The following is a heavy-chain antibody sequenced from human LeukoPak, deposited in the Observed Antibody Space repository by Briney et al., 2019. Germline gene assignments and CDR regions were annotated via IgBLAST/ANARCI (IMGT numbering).Heavy chain of an antibody. CDR3: TRDRSHDY. CDR2: IRNKTYGGTT. J-gene: IGHJ4*02. Sequence: GGSLRLSCTASGFTFGDYPITWVRQAPGKGLEWVGFIRNKTYGGTTEYAASVRGRFTISRDDSKSIAYLQMNSLKTEDTAVYYCTRDRSHDYWGPGTLVTVSP. CDR1: GFTFGDYP. V-gene: IGHV3-49*04. D-gene: IGHD6-13*01.